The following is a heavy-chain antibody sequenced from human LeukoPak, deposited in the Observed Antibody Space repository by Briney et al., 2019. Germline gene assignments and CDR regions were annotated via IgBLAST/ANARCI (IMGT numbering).Heavy chain of an antibody. CDR3: AASRVFGF. V-gene: IGHV3-11*04. J-gene: IGHJ4*03. CDR1: GFTFSDYF. CDR2: INSDGNNI. Sequence: GGSLRLSCVTSGFTFSDYFMNWIRQAPGKGPEWLSFINSDGNNIYYRDSVKGRFTISRDNAKKTLYLEMNNLRVDDTAIYYCAASRVFGFLGQGTLGGVS.